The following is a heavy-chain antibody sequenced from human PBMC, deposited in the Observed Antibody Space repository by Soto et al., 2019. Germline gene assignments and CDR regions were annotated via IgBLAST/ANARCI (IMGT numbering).Heavy chain of an antibody. CDR1: GFTFSSYA. CDR2: ISGSGGST. D-gene: IGHD3-10*01. V-gene: IGHV3-23*01. Sequence: GGSLRLSCAASGFTFSSYAMSWVRQAPGKGLEWVSAISGSGGSTYYADSVKGRFTISRDNSKNTLYLQMNSLRAEDTAVYYCAKALELWFGESYYFDYWGQGTLVTVSS. CDR3: AKALELWFGESYYFDY. J-gene: IGHJ4*02.